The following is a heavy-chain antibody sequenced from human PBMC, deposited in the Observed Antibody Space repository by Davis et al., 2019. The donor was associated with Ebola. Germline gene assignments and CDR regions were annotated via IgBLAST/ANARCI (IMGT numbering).Heavy chain of an antibody. J-gene: IGHJ6*02. V-gene: IGHV3-30*03. CDR2: ISYDGSNK. D-gene: IGHD7-27*01. CDR3: ARDLWGYYYYGMDV. CDR1: GFTFSSYG. Sequence: GGSLRLSCAASGFTFSSYGMHWVRQAPGKGLEWVAVISYDGSNKYYADSVKGRFTISRDNSKNTLYLQMNSLRAEDTAAYYCARDLWGYYYYGMDVWGQGTTVTVSS.